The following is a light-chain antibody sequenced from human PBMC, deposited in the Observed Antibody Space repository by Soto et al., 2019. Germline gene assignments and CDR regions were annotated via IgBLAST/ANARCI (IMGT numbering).Light chain of an antibody. CDR1: SSDVGGYSY. CDR2: EVN. CDR3: SSYAGSSNV. Sequence: QSVLTQPPSASGSPGQSVAISCTGTSSDVGGYSYVSWYQQHPGKAPKLMIYEVNKRPSGVPDRFSGSKSGNTASLTVSGLQAEDEADYYCSSYAGSSNVFGTGPKVTV. V-gene: IGLV2-8*01. J-gene: IGLJ1*01.